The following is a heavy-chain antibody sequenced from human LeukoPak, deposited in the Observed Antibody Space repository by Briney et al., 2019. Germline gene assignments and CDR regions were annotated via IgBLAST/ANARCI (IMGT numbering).Heavy chain of an antibody. V-gene: IGHV4-39*01. CDR2: IYYSGST. D-gene: IGHD6-13*01. J-gene: IGHJ4*02. CDR1: GGSISSNNYN. CDR3: ARVGISGYSSSWYDY. Sequence: NPSETLSLTCTVSGGSISSNNYNWGWIRQPPGKGLEWIGNIYYSGSTYYNPSLKSRVTISVDTSKNQFSLKLSSVTAADTAVYYCARVGISGYSSSWYDYWGQGTLVTVSP.